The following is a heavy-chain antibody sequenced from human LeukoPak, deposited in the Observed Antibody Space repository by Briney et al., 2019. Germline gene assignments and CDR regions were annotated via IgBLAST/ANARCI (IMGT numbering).Heavy chain of an antibody. CDR1: AYTFTDYY. V-gene: IGHV1-2*06. CDR2: INPSSGGT. J-gene: IGHJ4*02. D-gene: IGHD1-26*01. CDR3: ATTSGYFYY. Sequence: ASVKVSFKASAYTFTDYYVHWVRQAPGQGLEWMGRINPSSGGTNYAQNFQGRVTMTRDTSISTAYMELSRLRSDDTAVYYCATTSGYFYYWGQGTLVTVSS.